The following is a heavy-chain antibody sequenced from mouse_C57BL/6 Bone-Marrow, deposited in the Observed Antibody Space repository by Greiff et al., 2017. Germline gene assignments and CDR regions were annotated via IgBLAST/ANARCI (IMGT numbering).Heavy chain of an antibody. CDR1: GYTFTDYY. CDR3: ARDYALYYYAMDY. Sequence: EVQLQQSGPELVKPGASVKISCKASGYTFTDYYMNWVKQSHGKSLEWIGDINPNNGGTSYNQKFKGKATLTVDKSSSTAYMELRSLTSEDSAVYYCARDYALYYYAMDYWGQGTSGTVSS. CDR2: INPNNGGT. V-gene: IGHV1-26*01. D-gene: IGHD1-1*01. J-gene: IGHJ4*01.